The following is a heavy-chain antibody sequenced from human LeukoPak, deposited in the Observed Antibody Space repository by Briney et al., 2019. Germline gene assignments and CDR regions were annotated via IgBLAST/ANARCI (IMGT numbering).Heavy chain of an antibody. Sequence: GGSLRLSCAASGFTVSSNYMSWVRQAPGKGLEWVSVIYSGGSTYYADSVKGRFTISRDNSKNTLYLQMNSLRAEDTAVYYCAKGGLNYYDSSGDDAFDIWGQGTMVTVSS. CDR3: AKGGLNYYDSSGDDAFDI. D-gene: IGHD3-22*01. V-gene: IGHV3-53*01. J-gene: IGHJ3*02. CDR2: IYSGGST. CDR1: GFTVSSNY.